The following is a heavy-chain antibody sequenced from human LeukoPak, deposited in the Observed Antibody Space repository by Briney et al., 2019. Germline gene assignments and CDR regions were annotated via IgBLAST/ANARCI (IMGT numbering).Heavy chain of an antibody. CDR2: IMSMFGTA. CDR3: ARERSSGYNDAFDI. V-gene: IGHV1-69*13. Sequence: SVKVSCKASGGTFSSYALTWVRQAPGQGLEWMGGIMSMFGTAKYAQKFQGRVTITADESTSTAYMELSSLRSEDTAVYYCARERSSGYNDAFDIWGQGTMVTVSS. J-gene: IGHJ3*02. CDR1: GGTFSSYA. D-gene: IGHD3-22*01.